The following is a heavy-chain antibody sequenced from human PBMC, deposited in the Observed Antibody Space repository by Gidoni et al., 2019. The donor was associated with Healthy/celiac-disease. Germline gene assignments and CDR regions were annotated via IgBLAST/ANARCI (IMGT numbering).Heavy chain of an antibody. Sequence: EVQLVESGGGLVKPGVSRRLSGAASGFPFGNAWISWVRQAPGKGLEWVGRIKSKTDGGTTDYAAPVKGRFTISRDDSKNTLYLQMNSLKTEDTAVYYCTTGGSVVVVVAATLYWFDPWGQGTLVTVSS. CDR1: GFPFGNAW. CDR2: IKSKTDGGTT. V-gene: IGHV3-15*01. J-gene: IGHJ5*02. CDR3: TTGGSVVVVVAATLYWFDP. D-gene: IGHD2-15*01.